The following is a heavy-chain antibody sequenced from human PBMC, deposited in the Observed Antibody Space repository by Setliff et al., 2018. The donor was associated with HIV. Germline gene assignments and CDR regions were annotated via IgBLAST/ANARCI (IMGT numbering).Heavy chain of an antibody. J-gene: IGHJ5*02. CDR1: GRTFTNVD. D-gene: IGHD6-19*01. Sequence: ASVKVSCKASGRTFTNVDIHWLRRATGQGLEWMGWTSAYNGNTNYAQKLQGRVTMTTDTSTSTAHMELRNLRSDDTAVYYCARDSGMAVVGTWRRLDPWGQGTLVTVSS. CDR3: ARDSGMAVVGTWRRLDP. CDR2: TSAYNGNT. V-gene: IGHV1-18*01.